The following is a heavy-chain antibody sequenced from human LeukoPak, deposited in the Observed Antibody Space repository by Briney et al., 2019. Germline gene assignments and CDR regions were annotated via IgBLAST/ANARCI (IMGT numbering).Heavy chain of an antibody. CDR3: AKDRRGSYYYYYYMDV. CDR2: ISWDGGST. D-gene: IGHD1-26*01. J-gene: IGHJ6*03. CDR1: GFTFDDYA. V-gene: IGHV3-43D*03. Sequence: GGSLRLSCAASGFTFDDYAMHWVRQAPGKGLEWVSLISWDGGSTYYADSVKGRFTISRDNSKNSLYLQMNSLRAEDAALYYCAKDRRGSYYYYYYMDVWGKGTTVTVSS.